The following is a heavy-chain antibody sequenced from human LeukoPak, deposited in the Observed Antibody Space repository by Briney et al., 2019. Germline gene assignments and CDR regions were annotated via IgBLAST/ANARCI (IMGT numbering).Heavy chain of an antibody. CDR2: INHSGST. CDR3: TRAGGPYGDPRRWFDP. D-gene: IGHD4-17*01. Sequence: SETLSLTCAVYGGSFSGYYWSWIRQPPGKGLEWIGEINHSGSTNYNPSLKSRVTISVDTSKNQFSLKLSSVTAADTAVYYCTRAGGPYGDPRRWFDPWGQGTLVTVSS. CDR1: GGSFSGYY. V-gene: IGHV4-34*01. J-gene: IGHJ5*02.